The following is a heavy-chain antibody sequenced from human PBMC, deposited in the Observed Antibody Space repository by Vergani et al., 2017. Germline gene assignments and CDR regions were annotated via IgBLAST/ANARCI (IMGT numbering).Heavy chain of an antibody. V-gene: IGHV1-24*01. CDR1: GYSLTELT. D-gene: IGHD3-22*01. CDR3: AIVTDYYESSGYYLDY. Sequence: QVPLVQSGSEVRKPGASVQVSCQVSGYSLTELTIHWVRQAPGKGLEWMGGFDPEHGEVTFAHHTQGRVTMTEDRSTDTAYMELSSLRPEDKALYYCAIVTDYYESSGYYLDYWGQGTLVTVSS. CDR2: FDPEHGEV. J-gene: IGHJ4*02.